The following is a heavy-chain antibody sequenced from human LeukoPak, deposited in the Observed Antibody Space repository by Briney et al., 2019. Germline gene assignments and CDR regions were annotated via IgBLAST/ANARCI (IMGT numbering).Heavy chain of an antibody. D-gene: IGHD2-15*01. CDR3: ARGVVAAKSIYYYYGMDV. CDR1: GGTFSSYA. CDR2: IIPIFGTA. J-gene: IGHJ6*04. Sequence: SVKVSCKASGGTFSSYAISWVRQAPGQGLEWMGGIIPIFGTANYAQKFQGRVTITAGKSTSTAYMELSSLRSEDTAVYYCARGVVAAKSIYYYYGMDVWGKGTTVTVSS. V-gene: IGHV1-69*06.